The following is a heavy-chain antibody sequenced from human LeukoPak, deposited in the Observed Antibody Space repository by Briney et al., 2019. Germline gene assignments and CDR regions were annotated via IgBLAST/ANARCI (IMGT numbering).Heavy chain of an antibody. CDR2: ISAYNGNT. D-gene: IGHD4-23*01. V-gene: IGHV1-18*01. J-gene: IGHJ4*02. CDR3: ARDTSTTVVTPPDY. Sequence: ASVKVSCKASGYTFTSYGISWVRRAPGQGLEWMEWISAYNGNTNYAQKLQGRVTMTRDMSTSTVYMELSSLRSEDTAVYYCARDTSTTVVTPPDYWGQGTLVTVSS. CDR1: GYTFTSYG.